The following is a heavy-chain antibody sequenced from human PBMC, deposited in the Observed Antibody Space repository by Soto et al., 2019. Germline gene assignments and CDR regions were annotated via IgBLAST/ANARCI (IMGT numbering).Heavy chain of an antibody. J-gene: IGHJ6*02. D-gene: IGHD2-15*01. Sequence: QVQLVQSGAEVKKPGSSVKVSCKASGGTFSSYAISWVRQAPGQGLEWMGGIIPIFGTANYAQKFQGRVKITADESTSTAYMELSSLRSVDAAVYYCARERDIVGVVAATPRYYYCMDVRGQGTTVTVSS. CDR3: ARERDIVGVVAATPRYYYCMDV. V-gene: IGHV1-69*01. CDR1: GGTFSSYA. CDR2: IIPIFGTA.